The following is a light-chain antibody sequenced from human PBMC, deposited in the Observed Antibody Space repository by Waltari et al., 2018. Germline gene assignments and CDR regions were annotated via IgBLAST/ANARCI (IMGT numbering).Light chain of an antibody. J-gene: IGKJ4*01. CDR2: GAS. CDR3: QQYSSWPLT. CDR1: QSVSSN. V-gene: IGKV3-15*01. Sequence: EVVLTQSPATLSLSPGERATLSCRASQSVSSNLAWYQQKPGQAPRLLIYGASSRATGILDRFSGSGSGTDFTLTISSLEPEDFAVYYCQQYSSWPLTFGGGTKVEIK.